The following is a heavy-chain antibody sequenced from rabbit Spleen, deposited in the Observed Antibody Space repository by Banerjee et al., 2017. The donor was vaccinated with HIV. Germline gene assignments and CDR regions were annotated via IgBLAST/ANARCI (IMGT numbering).Heavy chain of an antibody. CDR2: CYAGSSGST. D-gene: IGHD4-2*01. CDR1: GVSSSSSYY. CDR3: AGGVYAGFTAYGFDL. Sequence: QSLVVSWGDLVKPGTCLTLTCTASGVSSSSSYYMCCVRHPPGKGLEGIACCYAGSSGSTYDASWAKGGFTISKTSSTTVTLLMTSLTAADTATYFCAGGVYAGFTAYGFDLWGPGTLVTVS. V-gene: IGHV1S40*01. J-gene: IGHJ4*01.